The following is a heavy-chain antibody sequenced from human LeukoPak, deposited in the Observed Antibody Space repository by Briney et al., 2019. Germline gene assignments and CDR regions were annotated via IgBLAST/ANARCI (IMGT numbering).Heavy chain of an antibody. CDR3: ARASPDYGDRYYFDY. Sequence: PSETLSLTCTVSGGSISSYYWSWIRQPPGKGLEWIGYIYYSGSTNYNPSLKIRFTISVDTSKNQFSLKLSSVTAADTAVYYCARASPDYGDRYYFDYWGQGTLVTVSS. CDR2: IYYSGST. D-gene: IGHD4-17*01. CDR1: GGSISSYY. V-gene: IGHV4-59*01. J-gene: IGHJ4*02.